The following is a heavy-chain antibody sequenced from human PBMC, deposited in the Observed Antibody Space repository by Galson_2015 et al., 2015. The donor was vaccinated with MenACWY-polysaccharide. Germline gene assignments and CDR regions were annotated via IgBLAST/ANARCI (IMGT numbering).Heavy chain of an antibody. J-gene: IGHJ6*02. Sequence: SLRLSCAASGFTFGSYAMHWVRQAPGKGLEWVAVISYDGSNKYYADSVKGRLTISRDNSKNTLYLQMNSLRAEDTTVYYCARDYCDRISCSGMDVWGQGTTVTVSS. V-gene: IGHV3-30-3*01. CDR3: ARDYCDRISCSGMDV. CDR1: GFTFGSYA. D-gene: IGHD2/OR15-2a*01. CDR2: ISYDGSNK.